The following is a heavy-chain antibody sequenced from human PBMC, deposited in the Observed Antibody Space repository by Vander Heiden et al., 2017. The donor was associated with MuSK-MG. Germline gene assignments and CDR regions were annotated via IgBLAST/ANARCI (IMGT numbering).Heavy chain of an antibody. Sequence: QVQLQQWGAGLLKPSETLSLTCAVYGGSFSGYYWSWIRQPPGKGLEWIGEINHSGSTNYNPSLKSRVTISVDTSKNQFSLKLSSVTAADTAVYYCARGRANDYGDFPFDYWGQGTLVTVSS. CDR2: INHSGST. V-gene: IGHV4-34*01. J-gene: IGHJ4*02. CDR3: ARGRANDYGDFPFDY. D-gene: IGHD4-17*01. CDR1: GGSFSGYY.